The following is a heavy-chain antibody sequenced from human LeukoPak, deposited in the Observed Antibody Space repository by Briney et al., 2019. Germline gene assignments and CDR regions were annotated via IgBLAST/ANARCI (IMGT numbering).Heavy chain of an antibody. Sequence: SETLSLTCTVSGGSISSYYWSWIRQPPGKGLEWIGYIYYSGSTNYNPSLKSRVTISVNTSKNQFSLKLSSVTAADTAVYYCARDKGRIAAAGPYYYYGMDVWGQGTTVTVSS. CDR3: ARDKGRIAAAGPYYYYGMDV. V-gene: IGHV4-59*01. D-gene: IGHD6-13*01. CDR2: IYYSGST. CDR1: GGSISSYY. J-gene: IGHJ6*02.